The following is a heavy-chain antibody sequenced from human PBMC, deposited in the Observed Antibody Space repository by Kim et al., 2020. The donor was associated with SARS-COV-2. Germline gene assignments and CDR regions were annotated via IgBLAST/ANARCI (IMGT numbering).Heavy chain of an antibody. CDR2: TYYRSKWYN. J-gene: IGHJ3*02. V-gene: IGHV6-1*01. CDR1: GDGLSSNSAS. D-gene: IGHD6-6*01. Sequence: SQTLSLTCGISGDGLSSNSASWNWIRQSPSRCLEWLGRTYYRSKWYNDYAVSVKSRITINPDTSKSQFSLQLNSVTPEDTAVYYCARGRPGTFDIWGQGTMVTISS. CDR3: ARGRPGTFDI.